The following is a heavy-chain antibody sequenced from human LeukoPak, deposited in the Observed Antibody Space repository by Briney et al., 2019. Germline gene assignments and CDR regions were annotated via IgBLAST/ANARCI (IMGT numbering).Heavy chain of an antibody. J-gene: IGHJ4*02. V-gene: IGHV3-48*03. D-gene: IGHD6-19*01. CDR1: GFTFSSYE. Sequence: PGGSLRLSCAASGFTFSSYEMNWVRQAPGKGLEWVSYIRSSGSTIYYADSVKGRFTISRDNAKNSLYLQMNSLRAEDTAVYYCARDDIAVATCFDYWGQGTLVTVSS. CDR2: IRSSGSTI. CDR3: ARDDIAVATCFDY.